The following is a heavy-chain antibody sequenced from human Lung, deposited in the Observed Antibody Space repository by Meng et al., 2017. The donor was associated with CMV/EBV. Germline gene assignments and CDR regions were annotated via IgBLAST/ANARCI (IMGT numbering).Heavy chain of an antibody. D-gene: IGHD1-1*01. J-gene: IGHJ4*02. CDR2: LSYDGRIE. V-gene: IGHV3-30*04. CDR3: ARDLLEGRY. CDR1: GFAFRSFT. Sequence: SCAASGFAFRSFTMHWVRQAPGKGLEWVAVLSYDGRIECYAESVKGRFTISRDNSKNTLFLQMNSLRREDTAVYYCARDLLEGRYWGQGTLVTVSS.